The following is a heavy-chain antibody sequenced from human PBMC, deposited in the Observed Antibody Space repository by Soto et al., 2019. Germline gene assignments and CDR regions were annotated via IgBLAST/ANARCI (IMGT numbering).Heavy chain of an antibody. Sequence: AGGSLRLSCAASGFTFTSYALSWVRQAPGKGLEWVAATSYDASNKYYADSVKGRFTISRDNSKNTLDLQMNSLRGDDTAVYYCAGVFYGGDSVNNYWGQGTLVTVSS. CDR2: TSYDASNK. J-gene: IGHJ4*02. CDR1: GFTFTSYA. CDR3: AGVFYGGDSVNNY. V-gene: IGHV3-30-3*01. D-gene: IGHD4-17*01.